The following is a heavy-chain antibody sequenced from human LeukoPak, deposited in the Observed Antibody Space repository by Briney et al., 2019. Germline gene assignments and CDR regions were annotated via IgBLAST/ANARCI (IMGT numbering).Heavy chain of an antibody. J-gene: IGHJ4*02. D-gene: IGHD3-22*01. Sequence: SPVNVSCKPFQRTFSPYVISSVPQSAGHGVGGWGGIIPFFGTANYAQKFQGRVTITADKSPSTAYMELSSLRSEDTAVYYCARAYDAYDSSAGGYWGQGTLVTVSS. V-gene: IGHV1-69*06. CDR2: IIPFFGTA. CDR1: QRTFSPYV. CDR3: ARAYDAYDSSAGGY.